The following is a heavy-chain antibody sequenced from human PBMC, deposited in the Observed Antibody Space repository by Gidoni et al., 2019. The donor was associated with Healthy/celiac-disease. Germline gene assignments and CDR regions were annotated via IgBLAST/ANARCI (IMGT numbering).Heavy chain of an antibody. D-gene: IGHD1-26*01. CDR2: ISYDGSNK. V-gene: IGHV3-30*18. CDR3: AKAGYSGSYYGFNNNWFDP. Sequence: QVQLVEPGGGVFQPARSLRLYRADSGFTFSSYGMHWVRQAPGKGLEWVAVISYDGSNKYYADSVKGRFTISRDNSKNTLYLQMNSLRAEDTAVYYCAKAGYSGSYYGFNNNWFDPWGQGTLVTVSS. CDR1: GFTFSSYG. J-gene: IGHJ5*02.